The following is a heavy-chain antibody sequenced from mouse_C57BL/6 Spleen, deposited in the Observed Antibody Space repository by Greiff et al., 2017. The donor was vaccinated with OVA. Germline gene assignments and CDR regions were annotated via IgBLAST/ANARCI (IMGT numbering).Heavy chain of an antibody. Sequence: VKLQEPGAELVKPGASVKLSCKASGYTFTSYWMQWVKQRPGQGLEWIGEIDPSDSYTNYNQKFKGKATLTVDTSSSTAYMQLSSLTSEDSAVYYCARPTGDAGFAYWGQGTLVTVSA. CDR3: ARPTGDAGFAY. CDR1: GYTFTSYW. J-gene: IGHJ3*01. D-gene: IGHD3-3*01. V-gene: IGHV1-50*01. CDR2: IDPSDSYT.